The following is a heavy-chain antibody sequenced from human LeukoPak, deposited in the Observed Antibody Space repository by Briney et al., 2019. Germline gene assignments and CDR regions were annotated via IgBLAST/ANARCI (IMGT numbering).Heavy chain of an antibody. CDR1: GFSLSTHGVG. Sequence: SGPTLVNPTQTLTLTCTFSGFSLSTHGVGVGWIRQPPGKALEWLAVIYWNDYKSYSPSLKSRLTLTKDTSKNQVVLTMTNMDPVDTATYYCAHISKGLEWLFGAYFDYWGQGTLVTVSS. CDR3: AHISKGLEWLFGAYFDY. J-gene: IGHJ4*02. D-gene: IGHD3-3*01. CDR2: IYWNDYK. V-gene: IGHV2-5*01.